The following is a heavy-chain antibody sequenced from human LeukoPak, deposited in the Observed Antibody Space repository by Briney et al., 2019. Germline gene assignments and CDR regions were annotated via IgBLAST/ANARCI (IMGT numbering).Heavy chain of an antibody. CDR3: ARERRCSAGSCYAADLDS. Sequence: SVMVSCKTSADIFSSYAINWVRQAPGQGLEWMGRIIPLTGVVNYGQKLQTRVTISADKSTSTAYMEVSSLRFEDTAVYFCARERRCSAGSCYAADLDSWGQGTLVTVSS. D-gene: IGHD2-15*01. CDR2: IIPLTGVV. V-gene: IGHV1-69*04. CDR1: ADIFSSYA. J-gene: IGHJ4*02.